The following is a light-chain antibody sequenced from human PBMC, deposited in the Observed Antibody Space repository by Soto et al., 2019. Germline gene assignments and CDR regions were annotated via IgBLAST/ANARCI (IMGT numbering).Light chain of an antibody. CDR1: SSDVGGYNY. J-gene: IGLJ2*01. CDR2: DVN. CDR3: CSYAGSNTLI. V-gene: IGLV2-11*01. Sequence: QSALTQPRSVSGSLGQSATISCTGTSSDVGGYNYVSWYQQYPGKAPKLMIYDVNKRPSGVPDRFSGSKSGNTASLTISGLQAEDEADSYCCSYAGSNTLIFGGGTKLSVL.